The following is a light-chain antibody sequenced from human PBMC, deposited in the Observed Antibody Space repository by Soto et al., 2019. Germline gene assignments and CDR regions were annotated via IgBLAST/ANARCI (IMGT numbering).Light chain of an antibody. CDR1: QSVSSSY. CDR3: QQYGSSRWT. CDR2: GAS. V-gene: IGKV3-20*01. Sequence: EIVLTQSPGTLSLSPGERATLSCRASQSVSSSYLAWYQQNRGQAPRLLIYGASSRAPGIPDRFGGSGSGTDFTLTISRLEHEDFAVYYCQQYGSSRWTFGQGTKVEI. J-gene: IGKJ1*01.